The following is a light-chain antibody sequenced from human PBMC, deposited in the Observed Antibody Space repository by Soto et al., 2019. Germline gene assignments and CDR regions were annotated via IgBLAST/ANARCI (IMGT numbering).Light chain of an antibody. CDR3: QQYHSYWT. V-gene: IGKV1-5*01. J-gene: IGKJ1*01. CDR2: DAS. CDR1: QSISSW. Sequence: DIHMTQSPSTLSASLGDRVTITFRASQSISSWLAWYQQKPGKAPKLLIYDASNLETGVPQRFSGSGSGTEFTLTISSLQTDDFSTYYCQQYHSYWTFGQGTKVDIK.